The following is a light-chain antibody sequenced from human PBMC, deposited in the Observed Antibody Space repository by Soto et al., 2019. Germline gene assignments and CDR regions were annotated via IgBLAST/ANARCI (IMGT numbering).Light chain of an antibody. J-gene: IGKJ1*01. Sequence: EIVLTPSPGTLSLSPRERATLSCRASQSVSSSYLAWYQQKPGQAPRLLIYGASSRATGIPDRFSGSGSGTDFTLAISRLEPEDFEVYYCQHYASSPPWTFGQGTKVDIK. CDR3: QHYASSPPWT. CDR1: QSVSSSY. V-gene: IGKV3-20*01. CDR2: GAS.